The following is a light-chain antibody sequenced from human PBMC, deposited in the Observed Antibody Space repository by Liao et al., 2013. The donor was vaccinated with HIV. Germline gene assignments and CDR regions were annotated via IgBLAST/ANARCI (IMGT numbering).Light chain of an antibody. V-gene: IGLV3-1*01. CDR3: QVWDSSSDHWV. Sequence: SYDLTQPPSVSVSPGQTATITCSGHKLVDTYACWYQQRPGQSPVLVIYQDSQRPSGIPARFSGSNSGNTATLTISRVEAGDEADYYCQVWDSSSDHWVFGGGTKLTVL. CDR1: KLVDTY. CDR2: QDS. J-gene: IGLJ3*02.